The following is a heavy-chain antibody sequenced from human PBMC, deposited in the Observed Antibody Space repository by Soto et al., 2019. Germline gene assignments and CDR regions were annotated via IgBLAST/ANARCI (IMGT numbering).Heavy chain of an antibody. CDR3: AKATGEYYFDY. V-gene: IGHV3-30*18. Sequence: QVQLVESGGGVVQPGRSLRLSCAASGFTFSSYGMHWVRQAPGKGLEWVAVISYDGSNKYYADSVKGRFTISRDNSKNTLYLQMNSLRAEDTAVYYCAKATGEYYFDYWGQGTLVTFSS. J-gene: IGHJ4*02. CDR2: ISYDGSNK. CDR1: GFTFSSYG. D-gene: IGHD3-10*01.